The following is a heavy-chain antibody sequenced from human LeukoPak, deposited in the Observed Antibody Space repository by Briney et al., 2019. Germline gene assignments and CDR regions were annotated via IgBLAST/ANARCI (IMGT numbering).Heavy chain of an antibody. D-gene: IGHD3-22*01. CDR1: GFTFSSYG. Sequence: GGSLRLSCAASGFTFSSYGMHWVRQAPGKGLEWVAVISYDGSNKYYADSVKGRFTISRDNSKNALYLQMNSLRAEDTAVYYCATYYYDSSGSPLDYWGQGTLVTVSS. CDR2: ISYDGSNK. V-gene: IGHV3-30*03. J-gene: IGHJ4*02. CDR3: ATYYYDSSGSPLDY.